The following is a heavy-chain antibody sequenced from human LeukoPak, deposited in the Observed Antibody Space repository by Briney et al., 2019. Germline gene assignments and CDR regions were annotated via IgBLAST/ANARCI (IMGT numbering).Heavy chain of an antibody. CDR2: IYYSGST. V-gene: IGHV4-59*12. CDR3: ARGLRNWNAPPARWFDP. D-gene: IGHD1-20*01. J-gene: IGHJ5*02. Sequence: PSETLSLTCTASGGSISSYYWSWIRQPPGKGLEWIGSIYYSGSTYYNPSLKSRVTISVDKSKNQFYLKLSSVTAADTAVYYCARGLRNWNAPPARWFDPWGQGTLVTVSS. CDR1: GGSISSYY.